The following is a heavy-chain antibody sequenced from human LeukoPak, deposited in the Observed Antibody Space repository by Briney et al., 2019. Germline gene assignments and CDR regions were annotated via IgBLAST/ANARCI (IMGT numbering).Heavy chain of an antibody. CDR1: GFTFSSYA. J-gene: IGHJ4*02. CDR2: ISGSGGST. V-gene: IGHV3-23*01. D-gene: IGHD1-1*01. CDR3: ARGRIRPLDY. Sequence: GGSLRLSCAASGFTFSSYAMSWVRQAPGEGLEWVSAISGSGGSTYYADSVKGRFTISRDNSKNTLYLQMNSLRAEDPAVYYCARGRIRPLDYWGQGTLVTVSS.